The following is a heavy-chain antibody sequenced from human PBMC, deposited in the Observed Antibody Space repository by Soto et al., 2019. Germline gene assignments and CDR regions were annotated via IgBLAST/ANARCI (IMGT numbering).Heavy chain of an antibody. CDR2: ISAYNGNT. CDR3: ARRYCSRTSCYMFDYYGMDV. D-gene: IGHD2-2*02. V-gene: IGHV1-18*01. CDR1: GYPVTSYG. Sequence: QVQRVQSGAEVKKPGSSVKVSCKASGYPVTSYGISGVRPAPGQGLEWRGWISAYNGNTNNAPKLQGRVTMTTDKSTSTAYMELRSLRSDDTAVYYCARRYCSRTSCYMFDYYGMDVWGQGTTVTVSS. J-gene: IGHJ6*02.